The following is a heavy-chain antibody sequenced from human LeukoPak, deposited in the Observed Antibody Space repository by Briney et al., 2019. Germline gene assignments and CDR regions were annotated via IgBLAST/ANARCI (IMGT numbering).Heavy chain of an antibody. CDR1: GYTFTEYY. D-gene: IGHD3-22*01. J-gene: IGHJ4*02. Sequence: ASVTDSFMSSGYTFTEYYMHWVRQAPGKGGEWMGWINPNSGGTNYAQKFQGRVTMTRDTSIITAYMELSRLRSDDTAVYYCATGLTPYYFDYWGQGTLVTVSS. CDR2: INPNSGGT. V-gene: IGHV1-2*02. CDR3: ATGLTPYYFDY.